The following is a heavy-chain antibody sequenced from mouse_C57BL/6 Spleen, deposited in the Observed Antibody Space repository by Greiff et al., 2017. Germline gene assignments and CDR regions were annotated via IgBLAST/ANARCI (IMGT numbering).Heavy chain of an antibody. Sequence: VQLQQSGAELVRPGASVTRSCKASGYTFTDYEMHWVKQTPVHGLEWIGAIDPETGGTAYNQKFKGKAILTADKSSSTAYMELRSLTSEDSAVYYCTRELYWYFDVWGTGTTVTVSS. CDR3: TRELYWYFDV. CDR1: GYTFTDYE. J-gene: IGHJ1*03. V-gene: IGHV1-15*01. CDR2: IDPETGGT.